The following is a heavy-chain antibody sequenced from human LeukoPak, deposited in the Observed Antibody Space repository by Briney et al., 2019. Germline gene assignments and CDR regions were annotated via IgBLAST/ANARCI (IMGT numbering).Heavy chain of an antibody. CDR3: ARDPGDDYYYGSGSYYNSHYYYYYMDV. V-gene: IGHV1-69*05. CDR2: IIPIFGTA. J-gene: IGHJ6*03. D-gene: IGHD3-10*01. CDR1: GGTFSSYA. Sequence: PVASVKVSCKASGGTFSSYAISWVRQAPGQGLEWMGGIIPIFGTANYAQKLQGRVTMTTDTSTSTAYMELRSLRSDDTAVYYCARDPGDDYYYGSGSYYNSHYYYYYMDVWGKGTTVTVSS.